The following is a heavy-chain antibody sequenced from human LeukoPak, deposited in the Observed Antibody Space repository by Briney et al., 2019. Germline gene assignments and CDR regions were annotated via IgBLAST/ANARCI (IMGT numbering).Heavy chain of an antibody. D-gene: IGHD3-16*01. CDR1: GFTFSSYW. CDR3: TRRGAASDAFDI. CDR2: IKYDGSST. J-gene: IGHJ3*02. Sequence: GGSLRLSCAASGFTFSSYWMHWVRQAPGKGLVWVSRIKYDGSSTNYADSVKGRFTISRDNAKNTLYLQMNTLRAEDTAVYYCTRRGAASDAFDIWGQGTMVTVSS. V-gene: IGHV3-74*01.